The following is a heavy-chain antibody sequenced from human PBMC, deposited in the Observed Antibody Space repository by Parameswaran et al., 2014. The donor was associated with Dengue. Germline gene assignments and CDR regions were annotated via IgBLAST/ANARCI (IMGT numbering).Heavy chain of an antibody. Sequence: WIRQPPGKGLEWIGEINHSGSTNYNPSLKSRVTISVDTSKNQFSLKLSSVTAADTAVYYCARGPFTIFGKGDRKFDPWGQGTLVTVSS. V-gene: IGHV4-34*01. CDR2: INHSGST. J-gene: IGHJ5*02. CDR3: ARGPFTIFGKGDRKFDP. D-gene: IGHD3-3*01.